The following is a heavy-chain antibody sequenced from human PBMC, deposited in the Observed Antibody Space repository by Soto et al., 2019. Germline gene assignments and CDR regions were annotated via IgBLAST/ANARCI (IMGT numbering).Heavy chain of an antibody. J-gene: IGHJ4*02. CDR2: VYWAADK. CDR1: GFSFSTSAVG. Sequence: ITLTESGPTLVKPTQTLTLTCTFSGFSFSTSAVGVGWIRQPPGKALEWLALVYWAADKLYSPFLKSRLTITKDTATRQAVLTTTNTDPVDTGQYYCVHLYTAASGTRYYFDYWGQGTVVTLSS. D-gene: IGHD6-13*01. CDR3: VHLYTAASGTRYYFDY. V-gene: IGHV2-5*02.